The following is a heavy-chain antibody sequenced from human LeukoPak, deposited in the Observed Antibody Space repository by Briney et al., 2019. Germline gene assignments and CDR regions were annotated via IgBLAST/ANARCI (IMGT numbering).Heavy chain of an antibody. CDR3: TRGGYGGGSFDY. CDR1: GFTFGDYA. V-gene: IGHV3-49*04. D-gene: IGHD4-23*01. CDR2: VRVKGYGATT. J-gene: IGHJ4*02. Sequence: GGSLRLSCTASGFTFGDYAMSWVRQAPGKGLEWVGFVRVKGYGATTEYALSVKGRFTISRDDSTSIAYLQMNRLKTDDTGVYYCTRGGYGGGSFDYWGQGTLVTVSS.